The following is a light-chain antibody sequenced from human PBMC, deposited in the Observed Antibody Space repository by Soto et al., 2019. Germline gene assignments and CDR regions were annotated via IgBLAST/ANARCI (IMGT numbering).Light chain of an antibody. CDR3: QQDNRWLT. J-gene: IGKJ2*01. V-gene: IGKV1-5*03. CDR2: KAS. Sequence: DIQMTQSPSTLSASVGDRVTITCRASQSISSWLAWYQQKPGKAPKLLIYKASSLESWVPSRFSGSGSGTEFTLTICSLQPDDCTTYYCQQDNRWLTFGEGTKLVIK. CDR1: QSISSW.